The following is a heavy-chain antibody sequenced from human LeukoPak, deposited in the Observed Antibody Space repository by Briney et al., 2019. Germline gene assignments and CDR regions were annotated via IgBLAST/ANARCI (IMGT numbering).Heavy chain of an antibody. CDR3: ANYYRERGGASPLDF. CDR1: GFSFSNYG. V-gene: IGHV3-30*02. Sequence: PGGSLRLSCVASGFSFSNYGMHWVRQAPGKGLEWVAFIRYGGSNKYYADSVKGRFTISRDNSKNTLYLQMYRLRVEDTAVYYCANYYRERGGASPLDFWGQGTRVTVSS. CDR2: IRYGGSNK. J-gene: IGHJ4*02. D-gene: IGHD2-21*01.